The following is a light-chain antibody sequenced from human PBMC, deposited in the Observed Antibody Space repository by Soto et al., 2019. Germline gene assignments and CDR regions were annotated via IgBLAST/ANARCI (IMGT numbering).Light chain of an antibody. CDR2: GAS. V-gene: IGKV1-27*01. Sequence: DIQLTQSPASLSASVGDRVTITCRASQGVNIFLAWYQQKPGKVPKLLIYGASTLQSGVPFRFSGSGSGTDFTLAISSLQSEDVATYYCQIYNSATPMFTFGGGTKVEIK. J-gene: IGKJ4*01. CDR1: QGVNIF. CDR3: QIYNSATPMFT.